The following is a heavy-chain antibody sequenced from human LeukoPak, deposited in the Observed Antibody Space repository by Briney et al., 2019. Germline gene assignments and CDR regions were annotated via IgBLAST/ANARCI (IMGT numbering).Heavy chain of an antibody. V-gene: IGHV1-2*02. CDR2: INPNSGDT. J-gene: IGHJ4*02. CDR1: GYTFTDYY. D-gene: IGHD1-26*01. CDR3: ASEASSIVGPTTLAYFDY. Sequence: ASVKVSCKASGYTFTDYYIHWVRQAPGQGLEWMGWINPNSGDTNYAQKFQGRVTMARDASISAAYMELSGLISDDTAVYYCASEASSIVGPTTLAYFDYWGQGTLVTVSS.